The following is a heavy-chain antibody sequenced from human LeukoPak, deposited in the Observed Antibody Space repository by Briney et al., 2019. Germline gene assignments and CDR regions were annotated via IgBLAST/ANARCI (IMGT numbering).Heavy chain of an antibody. Sequence: GGSLRLSCAASGFTFSSYWMSWVRQAPGKGLEWVANIKQDGSEKYYVDSVKGRFTISRDNAKNSLYLQMNSLRAEDTAVYYCARDLKAGYCSGGSCSQGGHYWGQGTLVTVSS. J-gene: IGHJ4*02. D-gene: IGHD2-15*01. V-gene: IGHV3-7*01. CDR2: IKQDGSEK. CDR3: ARDLKAGYCSGGSCSQGGHY. CDR1: GFTFSSYW.